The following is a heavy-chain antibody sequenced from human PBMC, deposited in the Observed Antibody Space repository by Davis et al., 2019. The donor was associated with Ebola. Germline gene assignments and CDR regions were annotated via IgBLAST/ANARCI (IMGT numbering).Heavy chain of an antibody. CDR3: ARDVRERRAAPRDAFDI. CDR2: IIPIFGTA. Sequence: ASSVHVSCLASRCTFSSYAISWVRQAPGQGLEWMGGIIPIFGTANYAQKFQGRVTITADESTSTAYMELSSLRSEDTAVYYCARDVRERRAAPRDAFDIWGQGTMVTVSS. CDR1: RCTFSSYA. D-gene: IGHD6-6*01. V-gene: IGHV1-69*13. J-gene: IGHJ3*02.